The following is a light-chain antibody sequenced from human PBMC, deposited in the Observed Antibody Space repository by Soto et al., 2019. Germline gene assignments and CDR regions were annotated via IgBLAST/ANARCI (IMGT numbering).Light chain of an antibody. V-gene: IGLV2-8*01. CDR3: SSYAGSNWYV. Sequence: QSVLTQPLSASGSPGQSVTISCTGTNSDVGGYNYVSWYQQYPGKAPKLIIYEVNERPSGVPDRFSGSKSGNTASLTVSGFQTADEADYYCSSYAGSNWYVFGTGTTGT. CDR2: EVN. CDR1: NSDVGGYNY. J-gene: IGLJ1*01.